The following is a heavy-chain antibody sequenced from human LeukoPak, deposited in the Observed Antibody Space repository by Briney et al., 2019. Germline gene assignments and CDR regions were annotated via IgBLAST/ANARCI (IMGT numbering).Heavy chain of an antibody. Sequence: SETLSLPCTVSGRSISTFSWRWVRQTPDKGLEWIGSFVSTATKYNPSLESRVAISVDTSKNQFSLRLNSLTTADTASYYCARDTTVASGMQYWGPGTLVTVSS. D-gene: IGHD6-19*01. J-gene: IGHJ4*02. CDR3: ARDTTVASGMQY. CDR1: GRSISTFS. CDR2: FVSTAT. V-gene: IGHV4-59*01.